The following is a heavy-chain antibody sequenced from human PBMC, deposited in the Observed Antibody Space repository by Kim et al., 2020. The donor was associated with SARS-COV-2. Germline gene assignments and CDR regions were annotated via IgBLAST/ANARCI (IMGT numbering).Heavy chain of an antibody. CDR2: INPNSGGT. Sequence: ASVKVSCKASGYTFTGYYMHWVRQAPGQGLEWMGWINPNSGGTNYAQKVQGRVTMTRDTSISTAYMELSRLRSDDTAVYYCARAGSSSWYPYYYYGMDVWGQGTTVTVSS. CDR1: GYTFTGYY. D-gene: IGHD6-13*01. CDR3: ARAGSSSWYPYYYYGMDV. V-gene: IGHV1-2*02. J-gene: IGHJ6*02.